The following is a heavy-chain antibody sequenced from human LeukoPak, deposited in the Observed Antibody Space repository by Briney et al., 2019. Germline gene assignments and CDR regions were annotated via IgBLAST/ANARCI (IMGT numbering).Heavy chain of an antibody. CDR1: GGSISSYY. V-gene: IGHV4-4*07. Sequence: SETLSLTCTVSGGSISSYYWSWIRRPAGKGLEWIGRIYTSGSTNYNPSLKSRVTMSVDTSKNQFSLKLSSVTAADTAVYYCARLSVTTGWFDPWGQGTLVTVSS. D-gene: IGHD4-17*01. J-gene: IGHJ5*02. CDR3: ARLSVTTGWFDP. CDR2: IYTSGST.